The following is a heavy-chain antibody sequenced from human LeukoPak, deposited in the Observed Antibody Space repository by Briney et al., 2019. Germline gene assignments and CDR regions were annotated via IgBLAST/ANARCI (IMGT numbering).Heavy chain of an antibody. CDR3: ASARTYCGGDCYSGDAFDI. V-gene: IGHV1-8*02. CDR2: MNPNSGNT. D-gene: IGHD2-21*02. Sequence: ASVKVSCKAPGYTFTGYYMHWVRQAPGQGLEWMGWMNPNSGNTGYAQKFQGRVTMTRNTSISTAYMELSSLRSEDTAVYYCASARTYCGGDCYSGDAFDIWGQGTMVTVSS. CDR1: GYTFTGYY. J-gene: IGHJ3*02.